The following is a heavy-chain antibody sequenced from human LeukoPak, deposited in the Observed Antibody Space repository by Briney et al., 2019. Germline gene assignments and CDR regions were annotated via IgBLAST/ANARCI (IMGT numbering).Heavy chain of an antibody. V-gene: IGHV1-2*02. D-gene: IGHD3-22*01. J-gene: IGHJ4*02. CDR2: INPNSGGT. CDR3: ARDYDSSGYLVN. Sequence: ASVKVSCKASGCTFTGYYMHWVRQAPGQGLEWMGWINPNSGGTNYAQKFKGRVTMTRDTSISTAYMELSRLRSDDTAVYYCARDYDSSGYLVNWGQGTLVTVSS. CDR1: GCTFTGYY.